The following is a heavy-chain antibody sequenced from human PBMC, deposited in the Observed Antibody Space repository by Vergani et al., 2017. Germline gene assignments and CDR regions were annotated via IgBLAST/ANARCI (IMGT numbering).Heavy chain of an antibody. CDR2: ISGSGGST. CDR3: AKDPYDYSNSYYFDY. D-gene: IGHD4-11*01. V-gene: IGHV3-23*01. Sequence: EVQLLESGGGLVQPGGSLRLSCAASGFTFSIYAMSWVRQAPGKGLEWVSAISGSGGSTYYADSVKGRFTISRDNSKNTLYLQMNSLRAEDTAVYYCAKDPYDYSNSYYFDYWGQGTLVTVSS. CDR1: GFTFSIYA. J-gene: IGHJ4*02.